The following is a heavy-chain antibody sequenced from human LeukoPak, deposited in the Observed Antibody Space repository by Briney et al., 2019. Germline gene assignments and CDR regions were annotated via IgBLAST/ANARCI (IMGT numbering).Heavy chain of an antibody. J-gene: IGHJ4*02. D-gene: IGHD6-13*01. V-gene: IGHV3-7*01. CDR3: ARDGLGYSSSWNDY. CDR1: GSTFSSYW. Sequence: GGSLRLSCAASGSTFSSYWMSWVRQAPGKGLEWVANIKQDGSEKYYVDSVKGRFTISRDNAKNSLYLQMNSLRAEDTAVYYCARDGLGYSSSWNDYWGQGTLVTVSS. CDR2: IKQDGSEK.